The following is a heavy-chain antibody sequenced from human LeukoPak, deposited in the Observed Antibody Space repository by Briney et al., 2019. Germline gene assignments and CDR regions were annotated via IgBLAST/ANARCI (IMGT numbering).Heavy chain of an antibody. D-gene: IGHD2-2*01. CDR3: ASPRYCSSTSCYPIFDY. J-gene: IGHJ4*02. CDR2: IIPIFGTA. Sequence: ASVKVSCKASGGTFSSYAISWVRQAPGQGLEWTGGIIPIFGTANYAQKIQGRVTITTDESTSTAYMELSSLRSEDTAVYYCASPRYCSSTSCYPIFDYWGQGTLVTVSS. V-gene: IGHV1-69*05. CDR1: GGTFSSYA.